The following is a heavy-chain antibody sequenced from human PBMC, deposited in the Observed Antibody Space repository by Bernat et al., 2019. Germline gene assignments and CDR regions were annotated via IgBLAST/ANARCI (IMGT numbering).Heavy chain of an antibody. V-gene: IGHV3-48*03. CDR2: ISSSGSTR. CDR1: GCTFISYE. D-gene: IGHD5-18*01. Sequence: EVLLVESGGGLVQPGGSLRLSCAVSGCTFISYEMNWVRQAPGEGLEWVAYISSSGSTRYYAVPVKGRVTISSDNAKNSLYLQMNSLRAEDTAVYYCAKVRASYGTFDYWGQGTLVTVSS. J-gene: IGHJ4*02. CDR3: AKVRASYGTFDY.